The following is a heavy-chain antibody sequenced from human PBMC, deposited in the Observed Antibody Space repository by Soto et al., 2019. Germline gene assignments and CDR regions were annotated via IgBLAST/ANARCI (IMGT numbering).Heavy chain of an antibody. V-gene: IGHV3-30-3*01. J-gene: IGHJ6*02. CDR1: GFTFSSYA. CDR3: ARTGLLHGMDV. CDR2: ISYDGSNK. D-gene: IGHD2-15*01. Sequence: QVQLVESGGGVVQPGRSLRLSCAASGFTFSSYAMHWVRQAPGKGLEWVAIISYDGSNKYYADSVKGRFPISRDNSKNTLYLQMNSLRAEDTAVFYCARTGLLHGMDVWGQGTTVTVSS.